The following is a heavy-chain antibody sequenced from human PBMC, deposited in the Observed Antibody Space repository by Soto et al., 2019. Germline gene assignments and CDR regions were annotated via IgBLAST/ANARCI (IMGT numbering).Heavy chain of an antibody. J-gene: IGHJ3*02. CDR3: ARDRGDYDFWSGYSSALDI. Sequence: EVQLVESGGGLVQPGGSLRLSCAASGFTFSRYWMSWVRQAPGKGLEWVANIKQDGSEKNYVDSVKGRFTISRDNAKNSLYLQMNSLRAEDTAVYYCARDRGDYDFWSGYSSALDIWGQGTMVTVS. V-gene: IGHV3-7*05. CDR2: IKQDGSEK. D-gene: IGHD3-3*01. CDR1: GFTFSRYW.